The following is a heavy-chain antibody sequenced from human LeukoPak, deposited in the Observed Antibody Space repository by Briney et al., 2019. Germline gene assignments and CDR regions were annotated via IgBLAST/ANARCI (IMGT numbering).Heavy chain of an antibody. D-gene: IGHD3-16*01. CDR3: ARVFRGFWYFDL. CDR2: MNPNSGNT. Sequence: ASVKVSCKASGYSFTSYDINWVRQATGQGLEWMGWMNPNSGNTGYAQKFQGRVTMTRDTSISTAYMELSSLRSEDTAVYYCARVFRGFWYFDLWGRGTLVTASS. J-gene: IGHJ2*01. CDR1: GYSFTSYD. V-gene: IGHV1-8*01.